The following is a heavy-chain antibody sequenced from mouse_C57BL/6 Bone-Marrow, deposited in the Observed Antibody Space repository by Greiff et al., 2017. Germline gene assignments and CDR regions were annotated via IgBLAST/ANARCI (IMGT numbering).Heavy chain of an antibody. J-gene: IGHJ2*01. V-gene: IGHV1-59*01. D-gene: IGHD2-1*01. CDR3: AKGGNYVGDY. CDR1: GYTFTSYW. Sequence: QVQLQQPGAELVRPGTSVKLSCKASGYTFTSYWMHWVKQRPGQGLEWIGVIDPSDSYTNYNQTFKGKATLTVDTSSSTAYMQLSSLTSEDAAVYYCAKGGNYVGDYWGQGTTLTVSS. CDR2: IDPSDSYT.